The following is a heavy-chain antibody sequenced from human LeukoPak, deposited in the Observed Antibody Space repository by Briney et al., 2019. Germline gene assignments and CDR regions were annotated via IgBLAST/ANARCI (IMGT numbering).Heavy chain of an antibody. V-gene: IGHV1-8*03. D-gene: IGHD1-26*01. CDR3: ARDRLGNYYLFDF. CDR2: MNPNSGNT. CDR1: GYTFTSYD. J-gene: IGHJ4*02. Sequence: ASVKVSCKASGYTFTSYDINWVRQATGQGLEWMGWMNPNSGNTGYAQKFQGRVTITRNTSISTAYMELSRLTSDDTAVYYCARDRLGNYYLFDFWGQGTLVTVSS.